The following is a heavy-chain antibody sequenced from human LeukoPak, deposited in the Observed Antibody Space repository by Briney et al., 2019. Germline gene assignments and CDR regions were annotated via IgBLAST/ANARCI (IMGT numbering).Heavy chain of an antibody. CDR1: GFTFSSYW. CDR2: IKQDGSEK. Sequence: GGSLRLSCAASGFTFSSYWMSWVRQAPGKGLEWVANIKQDGSEKYYVDSVKGRFTISRDNAKNSLYLQMNSLRAEDTAVYYCARAGHYCSSGSCYYGYWGQGTLVTVS. V-gene: IGHV3-7*01. J-gene: IGHJ4*02. D-gene: IGHD2-15*01. CDR3: ARAGHYCSSGSCYYGY.